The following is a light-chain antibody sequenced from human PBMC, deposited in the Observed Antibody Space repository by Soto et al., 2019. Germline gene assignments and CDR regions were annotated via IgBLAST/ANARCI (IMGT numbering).Light chain of an antibody. J-gene: IGKJ4*01. V-gene: IGKV1-5*03. CDR2: KAS. Sequence: TQSPATLSASVGDRVTIPCRASQSISSWLAWYQQKPGKAPKLLIYKASSLESGAPSRFSGSGSGTEFTLTISSLQPDDFATYYCQQYNSYPLTLGGGTNVDI. CDR1: QSISSW. CDR3: QQYNSYPLT.